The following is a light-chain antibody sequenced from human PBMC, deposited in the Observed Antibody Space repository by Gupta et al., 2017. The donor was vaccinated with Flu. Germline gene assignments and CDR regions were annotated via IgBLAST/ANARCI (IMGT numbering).Light chain of an antibody. CDR1: QSVSSY. J-gene: IGKJ5*01. Sequence: EHVVTQSPSTLSLSAEERATLSCRASQSVSSYLAWYQQKPGQAPRLLIYDASNRANGIPARFSGSGSGTEFTLTISSLEPEDFAVYYCQQRSNWPITFGQGTRLEIK. CDR3: QQRSNWPIT. CDR2: DAS. V-gene: IGKV3-11*01.